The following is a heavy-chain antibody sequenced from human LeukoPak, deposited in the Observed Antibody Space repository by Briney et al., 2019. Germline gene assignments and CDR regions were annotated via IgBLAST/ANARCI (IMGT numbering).Heavy chain of an antibody. D-gene: IGHD3-10*02. J-gene: IGHJ5*02. V-gene: IGHV3-7*03. CDR1: GFTFSSYW. CDR3: AGQHRSTTITMSP. CDR2: IKHDGSEK. Sequence: PGGSLRLSCAASGFTFSSYWMSWVRQVPGKGLEWLANIKHDGSEKYYVDSVKGRLTISRDNAKNSLYLYINNLRAEDTAMYYCAGQHRSTTITMSPWGQGTLVTVSS.